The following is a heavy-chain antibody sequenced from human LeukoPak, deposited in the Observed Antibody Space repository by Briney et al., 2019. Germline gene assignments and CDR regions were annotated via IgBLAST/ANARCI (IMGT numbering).Heavy chain of an antibody. J-gene: IGHJ4*02. CDR1: GGSISSGSYY. CDR2: IYTSGST. Sequence: SQTLSLTCTVSGGSISSGSYYWSWIRQPAGKGLEWIGRIYTSGSTYYNPSLNSRVTITVDTSKNQFLLKLSLVTDANTAVYYCARGRYDFWSGYCPFDYWGQGTLVTVSS. V-gene: IGHV4-61*02. CDR3: ARGRYDFWSGYCPFDY. D-gene: IGHD3-3*01.